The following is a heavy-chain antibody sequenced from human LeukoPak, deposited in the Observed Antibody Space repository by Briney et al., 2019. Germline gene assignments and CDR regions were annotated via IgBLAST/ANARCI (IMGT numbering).Heavy chain of an antibody. V-gene: IGHV1-2*02. CDR2: VNPNSGGT. Sequence: ASVKVSCKASGYTFTGYYMHWVRQAPGQGLEWMGWVNPNSGGTNYAQKFQGRVTMTRDTSISTAYMELSRLRSDDTAVYYCARDQIIAYYYDSSGFDYWGQGTLVTVSS. CDR3: ARDQIIAYYYDSSGFDY. D-gene: IGHD3-22*01. J-gene: IGHJ4*02. CDR1: GYTFTGYY.